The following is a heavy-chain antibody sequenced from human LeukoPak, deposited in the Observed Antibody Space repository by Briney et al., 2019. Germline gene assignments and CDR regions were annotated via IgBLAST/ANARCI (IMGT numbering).Heavy chain of an antibody. V-gene: IGHV1-2*04. D-gene: IGHD3-9*01. J-gene: IGHJ6*03. CDR2: INPNSGGT. Sequence: ASVKVSCKASGYTFTGYYMHWVRQAPGQGLEWMGWINPNSGGTNYAQKFQGWVTMTRDMSTSTAYMELSSLRSEDTAVYYCAATSRGTYFDYYYYMDVWGKGTTVTVSS. CDR1: GYTFTGYY. CDR3: AATSRGTYFDYYYYMDV.